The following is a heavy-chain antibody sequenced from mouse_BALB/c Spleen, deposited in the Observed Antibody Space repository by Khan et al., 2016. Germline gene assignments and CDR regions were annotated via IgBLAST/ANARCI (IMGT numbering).Heavy chain of an antibody. CDR2: ISYSGST. V-gene: IGHV3-2*02. CDR3: ARAPPRWYFDD. J-gene: IGHJ1*01. Sequence: EVQLQESGPGLVKPSQSLSPTCTVTGYSITSDYAWNWIRQFPGNKLEWMGYISYSGSTSYNPSLKSRISITRDTSKNQFFLQLNSVTTEDTATSYSARAPPRWYFDDWGAGTTVTVSS. CDR1: GYSITSDYA.